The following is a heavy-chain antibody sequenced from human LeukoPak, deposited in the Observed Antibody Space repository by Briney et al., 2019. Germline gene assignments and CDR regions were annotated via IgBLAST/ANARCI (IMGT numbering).Heavy chain of an antibody. CDR3: ARFKGSSAAGTLWFDP. D-gene: IGHD6-13*01. V-gene: IGHV1-2*02. Sequence: ASVKVSRKASGYTFTGYYMHWVRQAPGQGLEWMGWINPNSGGTNYAQKFQGRVTMTRDTSISTAYMELSRLRSDDTAVYYCARFKGSSAAGTLWFDPWGQGTLVTVSS. J-gene: IGHJ5*02. CDR1: GYTFTGYY. CDR2: INPNSGGT.